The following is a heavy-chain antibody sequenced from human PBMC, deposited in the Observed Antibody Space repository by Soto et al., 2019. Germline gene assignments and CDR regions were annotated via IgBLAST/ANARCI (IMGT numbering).Heavy chain of an antibody. J-gene: IGHJ6*02. Sequence: QVQLVQSGAEVKKPGSSVKVSCKASGGTFSSYAISWVRQAPGQGLEWMGGFIPIFGTANYAQKFQGRVTITADESTSTAYMELSSLRSEDTAVYYCARDPLMTTVTTAAYYYYGMDFWGQGTTVTVSS. D-gene: IGHD4-17*01. V-gene: IGHV1-69*01. CDR3: ARDPLMTTVTTAAYYYYGMDF. CDR1: GGTFSSYA. CDR2: FIPIFGTA.